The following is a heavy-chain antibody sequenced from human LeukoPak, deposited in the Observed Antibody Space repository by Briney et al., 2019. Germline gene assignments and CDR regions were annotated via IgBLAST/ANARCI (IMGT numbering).Heavy chain of an antibody. CDR3: ARDSAGNDY. Sequence: GGSLRLSCAASGFTFSAYWMSWVRQAPGKGLEWVANIKQDGSEKYYIDSVKGRFTISRDNAKNSLYLQMNSLRAEDTAMYYCARDSAGNDYWGQGTLVTVSS. D-gene: IGHD6-13*01. CDR1: GFTFSAYW. V-gene: IGHV3-7*01. CDR2: IKQDGSEK. J-gene: IGHJ4*02.